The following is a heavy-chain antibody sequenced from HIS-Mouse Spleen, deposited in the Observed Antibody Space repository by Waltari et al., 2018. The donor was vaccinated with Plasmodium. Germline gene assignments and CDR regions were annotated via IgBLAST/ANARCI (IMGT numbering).Heavy chain of an antibody. D-gene: IGHD3-22*01. Sequence: QVQLVQSGAEVKKPGASVKVSCKASGYTFTGYYMNWVRKAPGQGLEWMGWINPNSGGTNYAQKFQGRVTMTRDTSISTAYMELSRLRSDDTAVYYCARAPHAEGYYDSSGYFDYWGQGTLVTVSS. CDR2: INPNSGGT. V-gene: IGHV1-2*02. CDR1: GYTFTGYY. J-gene: IGHJ4*02. CDR3: ARAPHAEGYYDSSGYFDY.